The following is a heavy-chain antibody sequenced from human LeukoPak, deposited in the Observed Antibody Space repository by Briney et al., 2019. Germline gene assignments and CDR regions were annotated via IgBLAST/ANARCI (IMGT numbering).Heavy chain of an antibody. J-gene: IGHJ6*03. CDR3: ARVGRDSSSSGSYYYMDV. Sequence: PSETLSLTCAVYGGSFSGYYWSWIRQPPGKGLEWIGEINHSGSTNYNPSLKSRVTIPVDTSKNQFSLKLSSVTAADTAVYYCARVGRDSSSSGSYYYMDVWGKGTTVTVSS. CDR1: GGSFSGYY. CDR2: INHSGST. V-gene: IGHV4-34*01. D-gene: IGHD6-6*01.